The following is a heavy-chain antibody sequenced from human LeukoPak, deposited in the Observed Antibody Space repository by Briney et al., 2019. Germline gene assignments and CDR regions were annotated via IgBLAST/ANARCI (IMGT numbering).Heavy chain of an antibody. Sequence: PGGSLRLSCAASGFTFSSYSMNWVRQAPGKGLEWVSSISSSSSYIYYADSVKGRFTISRDNAKNSLYLQMNSLRAEDTAVYYCARDPDYGGNSGLWGQGTLVTVSS. V-gene: IGHV3-21*01. CDR2: ISSSSSYI. CDR3: ARDPDYGGNSGL. CDR1: GFTFSSYS. D-gene: IGHD4-23*01. J-gene: IGHJ4*02.